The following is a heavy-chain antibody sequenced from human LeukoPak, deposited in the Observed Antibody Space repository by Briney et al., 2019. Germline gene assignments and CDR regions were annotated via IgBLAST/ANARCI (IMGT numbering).Heavy chain of an antibody. J-gene: IGHJ4*02. CDR2: IYYSGST. CDR3: ARRVNHYYDSSGYYYPSGYFDY. D-gene: IGHD3-22*01. CDR1: GGSISSSSYY. Sequence: SETPSLTCTVSGGSISSSSYYWGWIRQPPGKGLEWIGSIYYSGSTYYNPSLKSRVTISVDTSKNQFSLKLSSVTAADTAVYYCARRVNHYYDSSGYYYPSGYFDYWGQGTLVTVSS. V-gene: IGHV4-39*01.